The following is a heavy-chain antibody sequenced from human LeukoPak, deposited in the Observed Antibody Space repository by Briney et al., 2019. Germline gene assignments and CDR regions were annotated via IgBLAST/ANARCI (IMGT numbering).Heavy chain of an antibody. D-gene: IGHD4-11*01. J-gene: IGHJ5*02. CDR1: GYTFTSYG. CDR3: AREPARYHDYSNYKVP. V-gene: IGHV1-18*01. CDR2: ISVYKGNT. Sequence: ASVKVSCKASGYTFTSYGISWVRQAPGQGLEWMGWISVYKGNTNYAQKLQGRVSMTTDTSTSTAYMELRSLRSDDTAVYYCAREPARYHDYSNYKVPWGQGTLVTVSS.